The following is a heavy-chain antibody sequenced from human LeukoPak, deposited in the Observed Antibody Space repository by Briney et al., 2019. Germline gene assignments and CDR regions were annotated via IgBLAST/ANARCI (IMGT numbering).Heavy chain of an antibody. CDR1: GYSFTGYY. V-gene: IGHV1-46*01. CDR3: ARDMDEDAFDI. J-gene: IGHJ3*02. D-gene: IGHD3-10*01. Sequence: ASVKVSCKASGYSFTGYYMHWVRQAPGQGLEWMGIINPSGGSTSYAQKFQGRVTMTRDTSTSTVYMELSSLRSEDTAVYYCARDMDEDAFDIWGQGTMVTVSS. CDR2: INPSGGST.